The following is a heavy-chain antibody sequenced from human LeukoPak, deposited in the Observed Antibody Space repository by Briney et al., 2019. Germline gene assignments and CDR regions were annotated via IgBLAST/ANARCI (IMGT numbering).Heavy chain of an antibody. CDR2: FYPEDGET. Sequence: ASVKASCKVSGYTLTELSMHWVRQAPGKGLEWMGGFYPEDGETIYAQKFQGRVTMTEDTSTDTAYMELSSLRSEDTAVYYCATGHCSSTSCVYYFDYWGQGTLVTVSS. CDR1: GYTLTELS. V-gene: IGHV1-24*01. D-gene: IGHD2-2*01. J-gene: IGHJ4*02. CDR3: ATGHCSSTSCVYYFDY.